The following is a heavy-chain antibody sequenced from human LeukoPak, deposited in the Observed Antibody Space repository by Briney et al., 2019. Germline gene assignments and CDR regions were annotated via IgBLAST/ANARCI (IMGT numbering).Heavy chain of an antibody. Sequence: PSETLSLTCTVSGGPISSYYWSWIRQPPGKGLEWVGYIYYSGSTNYNPSLKSRVAISVDTSKNQFSLKLYSVTAADTAVYYCARAVEYYYDSSGYYSYYFDYWGQGTLVTVSS. CDR1: GGPISSYY. D-gene: IGHD3-22*01. CDR2: IYYSGST. V-gene: IGHV4-59*01. CDR3: ARAVEYYYDSSGYYSYYFDY. J-gene: IGHJ4*02.